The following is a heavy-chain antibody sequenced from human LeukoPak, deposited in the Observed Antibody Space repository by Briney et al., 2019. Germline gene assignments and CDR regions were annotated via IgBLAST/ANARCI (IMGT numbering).Heavy chain of an antibody. D-gene: IGHD3-10*01. CDR2: ISGSGGST. Sequence: PGGSLRLSCVASGFPFSSYWMTWVRQAPGKGLEWVSAISGSGGSTYYADSVKGRFTISRDNSKNTLYLQMNSLRAEDTAVYYCAKFMAEVDYWGQGTLVTVSS. CDR3: AKFMAEVDY. V-gene: IGHV3-23*01. J-gene: IGHJ4*02. CDR1: GFPFSSYW.